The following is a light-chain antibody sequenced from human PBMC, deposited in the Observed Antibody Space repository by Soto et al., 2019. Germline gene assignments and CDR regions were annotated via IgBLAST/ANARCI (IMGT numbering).Light chain of an antibody. CDR2: WAS. V-gene: IGKV4-1*01. CDR1: QSIFYSSNNKNF. J-gene: IGKJ5*01. Sequence: DIVMTQSPDSLAVSLGERATINCKSSQSIFYSSNNKNFLAWYQQKPGQPPKLLIYWASTRESGVPDRFSGGGSGTDFTLTISSLQAEDVAVYYCQQYYSVPITFGQGTRLEI. CDR3: QQYYSVPIT.